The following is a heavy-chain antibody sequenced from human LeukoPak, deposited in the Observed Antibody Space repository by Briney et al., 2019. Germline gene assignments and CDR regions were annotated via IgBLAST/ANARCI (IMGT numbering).Heavy chain of an antibody. CDR3: ARVLLVHDYYYGIDV. D-gene: IGHD3-16*01. CDR2: ISSGSSFI. V-gene: IGHV3-21*01. J-gene: IGHJ6*02. Sequence: GRSLRPSQAADGSIMSIDNISCVRQAAGNWLEWLSSISSGSSFIYYAGSGKGRFTISRDNAKNSLYLQMNSLRAEDTAVYYCARVLLVHDYYYGIDVWGQGATVTVSS. CDR1: GSIMSIDN.